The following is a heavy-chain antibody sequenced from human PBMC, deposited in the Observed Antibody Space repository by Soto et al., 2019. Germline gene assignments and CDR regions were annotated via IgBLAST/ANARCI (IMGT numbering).Heavy chain of an antibody. V-gene: IGHV3-15*01. D-gene: IGHD1-26*01. CDR3: TMCHNSGSYPRFDY. CDR1: GFTFSNAW. Sequence: GGSLRLSCAASGFTFSNAWMSWVRQAPGKGLEWVGRIKSKTDGGTTDYAAPVKGRFTISRDDSKNTLYLQMNSLKTEDTAVYYCTMCHNSGSYPRFDYWGQGTLVTVSS. CDR2: IKSKTDGGTT. J-gene: IGHJ4*02.